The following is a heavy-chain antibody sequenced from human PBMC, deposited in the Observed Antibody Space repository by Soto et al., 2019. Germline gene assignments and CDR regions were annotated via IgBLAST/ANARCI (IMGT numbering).Heavy chain of an antibody. V-gene: IGHV4-59*01. D-gene: IGHD3-3*01. CDR3: ARGSPDFWSGYGYYYYGMDV. CDR1: GGSISSYY. CDR2: IYYSGST. Sequence: SETLSLTCTVSGGSISSYYWSWIRQPPGKGLEWIGYIYYSGSTNYNPSLKSRVTISVDTSKNQFSLKLSSVTAADTAVYYCARGSPDFWSGYGYYYYGMDVWGQGPTVTVSS. J-gene: IGHJ6*02.